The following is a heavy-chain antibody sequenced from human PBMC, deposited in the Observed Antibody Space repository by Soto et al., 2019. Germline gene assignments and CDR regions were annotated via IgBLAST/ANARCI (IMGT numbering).Heavy chain of an antibody. CDR2: ISYDGSNK. D-gene: IGHD3-22*01. V-gene: IGHV3-30-3*01. Sequence: LRLSCAASGFTFSSYAMHWVRQAPGKGLEWVAVISYDGSNKYYADSVKGRFTISRDNSKNTLYLQMNSLRAEDTAVYYCARGTGYYYDSSGFDYWGQGTLVTVSS. J-gene: IGHJ4*02. CDR3: ARGTGYYYDSSGFDY. CDR1: GFTFSSYA.